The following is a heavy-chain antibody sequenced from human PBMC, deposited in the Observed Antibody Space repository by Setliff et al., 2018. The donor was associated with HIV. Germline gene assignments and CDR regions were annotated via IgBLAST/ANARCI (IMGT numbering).Heavy chain of an antibody. J-gene: IGHJ4*02. V-gene: IGHV4-34*01. D-gene: IGHD6-19*01. CDR2: INHSGST. CDR1: GGSFSAYY. Sequence: PSETLSLTCAVYGGSFSAYYWTWIRQPPGKGLEWIGEINHSGSTNYNPSLKSRVTISVDTSKNQFSLKLRSVTAADTAVYYCARGLTSVAGWGQGTLVTVSS. CDR3: ARGLTSVAG.